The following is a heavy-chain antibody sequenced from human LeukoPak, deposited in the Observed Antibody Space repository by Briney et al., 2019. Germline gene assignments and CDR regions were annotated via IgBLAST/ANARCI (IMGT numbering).Heavy chain of an antibody. CDR1: GYTFTSYA. CDR2: INTNTGNP. V-gene: IGHV7-4-1*02. D-gene: IGHD3-10*01. J-gene: IGHJ4*02. CDR3: ARDYFTMVRGVPHREPDY. Sequence: ASVKVSCKASGYTFTSYAMNWVRQAPGQGLEWMGWINTNTGNPTYAQGFTGRFVFSLDTSVSTAYLQISSLKAEDTAVYYCARDYFTMVRGVPHREPDYWGQGTLVTVSS.